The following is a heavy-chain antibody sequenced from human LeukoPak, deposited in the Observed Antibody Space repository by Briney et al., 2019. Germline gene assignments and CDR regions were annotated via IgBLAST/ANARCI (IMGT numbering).Heavy chain of an antibody. CDR1: GYTFTTYG. Sequence: GASVKVSCKASGYTFTTYGMNWVRQAPGQGLEWMGWINTNTGNPTYAQGFTGRFVFFLDTSVSTAYLQISSLKASDTAMYYCARLSYDSSDFHYMDVWGKGTTVTISS. V-gene: IGHV7-4-1*02. D-gene: IGHD3-22*01. CDR3: ARLSYDSSDFHYMDV. J-gene: IGHJ6*03. CDR2: INTNTGNP.